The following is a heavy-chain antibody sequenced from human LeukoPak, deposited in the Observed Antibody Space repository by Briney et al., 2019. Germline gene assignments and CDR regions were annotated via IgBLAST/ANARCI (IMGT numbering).Heavy chain of an antibody. CDR1: GFTFSSYA. D-gene: IGHD2-2*01. Sequence: PGGSLRLSCAASGFTFSSYAMHWVRQAPGKGLEYVSAISSNGGSTYYASSVKGRFTISRDNSKNTLYLQMGSLRAEDMAVYYCARAGGDIVVVPALDKVDNYYYYYMDVWGKGTTVTVSS. J-gene: IGHJ6*03. CDR2: ISSNGGST. V-gene: IGHV3-64*01. CDR3: ARAGGDIVVVPALDKVDNYYYYYMDV.